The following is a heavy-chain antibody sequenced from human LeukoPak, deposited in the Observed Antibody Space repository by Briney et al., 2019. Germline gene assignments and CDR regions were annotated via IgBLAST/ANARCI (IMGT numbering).Heavy chain of an antibody. CDR1: GGSISSYY. CDR3: ARDIYRLGITPNWLDP. Sequence: SETLSLTCTVSGGSISSYYWSWIRQPPGKGLEWIGYIYYSGSTNYNPSLKSRVTISVDTSKNQFSLKLSSVTAADTAVYYCARDIYRLGITPNWLDPWGQGTLVTVPS. D-gene: IGHD7-27*01. V-gene: IGHV4-59*01. CDR2: IYYSGST. J-gene: IGHJ5*02.